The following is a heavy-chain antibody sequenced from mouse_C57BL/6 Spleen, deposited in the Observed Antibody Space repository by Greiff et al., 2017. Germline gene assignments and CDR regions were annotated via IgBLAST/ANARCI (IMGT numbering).Heavy chain of an antibody. J-gene: IGHJ4*01. D-gene: IGHD1-1*01. CDR2: INPNNGGT. Sequence: VQLQQSGPELVKPGASVKISCKASGYTFTDYYMNWVKQSHGKSLEWIGDINPNNGGTSYNQKFKGKATLTVDKSSSTAYMELRSLTSEDSAVYYCAGDYYEGAMDYWGQGTSVTVSS. V-gene: IGHV1-26*01. CDR3: AGDYYEGAMDY. CDR1: GYTFTDYY.